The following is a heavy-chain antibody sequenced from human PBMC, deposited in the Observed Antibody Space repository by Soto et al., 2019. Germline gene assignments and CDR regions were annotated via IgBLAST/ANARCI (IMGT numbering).Heavy chain of an antibody. CDR1: GFTFDDYG. CDR2: INWKGDRS. Sequence: EEQLVESGGGVVRPGGSLRLSCAASGFTFDDYGMSWVRQTPGKGLEWVAGINWKGDRSGHADPVKGRFTISRDNAKNSLYLQMNSLRAEDTAFYHCAREVEGSTGTKLFDPWGQGTLVTVSS. J-gene: IGHJ5*02. V-gene: IGHV3-20*01. CDR3: AREVEGSTGTKLFDP. D-gene: IGHD1-1*01.